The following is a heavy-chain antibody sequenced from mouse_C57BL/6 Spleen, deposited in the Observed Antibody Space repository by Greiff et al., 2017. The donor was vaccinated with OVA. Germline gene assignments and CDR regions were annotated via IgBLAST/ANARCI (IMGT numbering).Heavy chain of an antibody. CDR1: GYTFTSYW. J-gene: IGHJ3*01. V-gene: IGHV1-61*01. Sequence: QVQLQQPGAELVRPGSSVKLSCKASGYTFTSYWMDWVKQRPGQGLEWIGNIYPSDSETHYNQKFKDKATLTVDKSSSTAYMQRSSLTSEDSAVYYCARRMYGSSSFAYWGQGTLVTVSA. D-gene: IGHD1-1*01. CDR3: ARRMYGSSSFAY. CDR2: IYPSDSET.